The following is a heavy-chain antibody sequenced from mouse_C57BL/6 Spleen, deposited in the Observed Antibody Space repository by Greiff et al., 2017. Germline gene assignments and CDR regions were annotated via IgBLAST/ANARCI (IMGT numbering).Heavy chain of an antibody. CDR1: GFSLTSYA. CDR3: ARNLVVATGYFDY. CDR2: IWTGGGT. J-gene: IGHJ2*01. V-gene: IGHV2-9-1*01. Sequence: VKLQESGPGLVAPSQSLSITCTVSGFSLTSYAISWVRQPPGKGLEWLGVIWTGGGTNYNSALKSRLSISKDNSKSQVFLKMNSLQTDDTARYYCARNLVVATGYFDYWGQGTTLTVSS. D-gene: IGHD1-1*01.